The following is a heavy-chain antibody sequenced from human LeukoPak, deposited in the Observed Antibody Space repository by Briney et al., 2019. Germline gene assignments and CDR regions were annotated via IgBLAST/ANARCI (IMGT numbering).Heavy chain of an antibody. CDR2: FSGSGAST. CDR1: GFTFSTFA. J-gene: IGHJ6*02. CDR3: AKFSPTPLLNYYYYGMDV. Sequence: PGGSLRLSCAASGFTFSTFAMSWVRQAPGTGLEWVSCFSGSGASTYYADSVKGRFTISRDNSKNTLYLQINSLRAEDTAVYYCAKFSPTPLLNYYYYGMDVWGQGTTVTVSS. V-gene: IGHV3-23*01.